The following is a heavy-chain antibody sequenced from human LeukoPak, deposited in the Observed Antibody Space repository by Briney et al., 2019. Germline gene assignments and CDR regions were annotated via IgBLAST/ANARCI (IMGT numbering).Heavy chain of an antibody. CDR2: ISGSGGST. Sequence: GGSLRLSCAASGFTFSSYAMSWARQAPGKGLEWVSAISGSGGSTYYADSVKGRFTISRDNSKNTLYLQMNSLRAEDTAVYYCAKDTRWVDYYDSSGPSKLYYFDYWGQGTLVTVSS. V-gene: IGHV3-23*01. CDR1: GFTFSSYA. D-gene: IGHD3-22*01. CDR3: AKDTRWVDYYDSSGPSKLYYFDY. J-gene: IGHJ4*02.